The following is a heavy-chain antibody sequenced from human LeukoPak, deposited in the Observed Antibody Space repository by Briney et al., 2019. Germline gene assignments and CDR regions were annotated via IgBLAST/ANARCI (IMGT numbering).Heavy chain of an antibody. V-gene: IGHV1-69*04. CDR3: ARDLTRAAAPPPSWVDY. CDR1: GGTFSSYA. D-gene: IGHD1-14*01. Sequence: ASVKVSCKASGGTFSSYAISWVRQAPGQGLEWMGRIIPILGIANYAQKFQGRVTITADKSTSTAYMELSSLRSEDTAVYYCARDLTRAAAPPPSWVDYWGQGTLVTVSS. J-gene: IGHJ4*02. CDR2: IIPILGIA.